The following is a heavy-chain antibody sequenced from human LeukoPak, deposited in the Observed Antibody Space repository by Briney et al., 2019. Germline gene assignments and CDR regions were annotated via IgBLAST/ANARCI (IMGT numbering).Heavy chain of an antibody. Sequence: ASVKVSCKASGYTFTCYYMHWVRQAPGQGLEWMGWINPNSGGTNYAQKFQGRVTMTRDTSISTAYMELSRLRSDDTAVYYCARDSGGAYQLLPVYYYYYYMDVWGKGTTVTISS. CDR1: GYTFTCYY. J-gene: IGHJ6*03. D-gene: IGHD2-2*01. CDR3: ARDSGGAYQLLPVYYYYYYMDV. CDR2: INPNSGGT. V-gene: IGHV1-2*02.